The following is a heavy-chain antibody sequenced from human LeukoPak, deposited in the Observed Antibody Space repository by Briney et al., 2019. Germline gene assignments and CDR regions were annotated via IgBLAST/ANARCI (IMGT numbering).Heavy chain of an antibody. CDR3: ATSLEADPYCSSTSCYGSYYYYGMDV. CDR2: IIPIFSTA. V-gene: IGHV1-69*13. Sequence: SVKVSCKASGGTFSSYAISWVRQAPGQGLEWMGGIIPIFSTANYAQKFQGRVTITADESTSTAYMELSSLRSEDTAVYYCATSLEADPYCSSTSCYGSYYYYGMDVWGQGTTVTVSS. J-gene: IGHJ6*02. D-gene: IGHD2-2*01. CDR1: GGTFSSYA.